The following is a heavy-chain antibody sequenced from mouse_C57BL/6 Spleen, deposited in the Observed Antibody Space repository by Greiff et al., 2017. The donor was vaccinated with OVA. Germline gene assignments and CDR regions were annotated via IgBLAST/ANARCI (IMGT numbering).Heavy chain of an antibody. Sequence: VQLQQSGAELVMPGASVKLSCTASGYTFTSYWMHWVKQRPGHGLEWIGEIDPSDSYTNYNQKFKGKSTLTVDKCSSTAYMQLSSLTSEDSAVYYCARGLTTVVDAYWGQGTLVTVSA. CDR3: ARGLTTVVDAY. CDR1: GYTFTSYW. D-gene: IGHD1-1*01. J-gene: IGHJ3*01. CDR2: IDPSDSYT. V-gene: IGHV1-69*01.